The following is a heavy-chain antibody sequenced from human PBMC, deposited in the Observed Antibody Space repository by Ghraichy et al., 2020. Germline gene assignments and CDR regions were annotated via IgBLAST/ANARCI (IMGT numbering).Heavy chain of an antibody. CDR3: ARRGDDCSGGSCYVLDY. CDR2: IYYSGST. Sequence: SETLSLTCTVSGGSISSSSYYWGWIRQPPGKGLEWIGSIYYSGSTYYNPSLKSRVTISVDTSKNQFSLKLSSVTAADTAVYYCARRGDDCSGGSCYVLDYWGQGTLVTVSS. V-gene: IGHV4-39*01. J-gene: IGHJ4*02. CDR1: GGSISSSSYY. D-gene: IGHD2-15*01.